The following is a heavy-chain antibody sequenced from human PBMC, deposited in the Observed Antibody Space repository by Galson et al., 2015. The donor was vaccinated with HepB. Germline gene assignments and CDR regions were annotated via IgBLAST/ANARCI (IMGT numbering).Heavy chain of an antibody. CDR3: TTGRCDYYDSSGCYWYFDL. Sequence: SVKVSCKASGYTFTSYGISWVRQAPGQGLEWMGWISAYNGNTNYAQKLQGRVTMTTDTSTSTAYMELRSLRSDDTAVYYCTTGRCDYYDSSGCYWYFDLWGRGTLVTVSS. V-gene: IGHV1-18*04. CDR1: GYTFTSYG. D-gene: IGHD3-22*01. CDR2: ISAYNGNT. J-gene: IGHJ2*01.